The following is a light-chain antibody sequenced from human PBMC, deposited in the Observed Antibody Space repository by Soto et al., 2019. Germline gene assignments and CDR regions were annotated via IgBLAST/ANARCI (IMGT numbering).Light chain of an antibody. J-gene: IGKJ5*01. V-gene: IGKV3-20*01. CDR2: GAS. CDR1: QSVSSSY. CDR3: QQYGSSPPIT. Sequence: EIVLTQSPGTLSLSPGERATLSCRASQSVSSSYLAWYQQKPGQAPRLLVYGASSRATGIPDRFSGSGSGTDFTLIISRLEPEDFAVYYCQQYGSSPPITFGQGTQLEIK.